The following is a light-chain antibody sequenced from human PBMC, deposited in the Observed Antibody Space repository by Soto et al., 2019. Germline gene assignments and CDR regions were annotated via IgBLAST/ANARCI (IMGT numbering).Light chain of an antibody. J-gene: IGKJ1*01. CDR1: QSVGYH. V-gene: IGKV3-11*01. CDR3: HQCNNWSRP. Sequence: EIVLTQSPSSLSSSPGERATLSCRASQSVGYHLAWYQQKPGQAPKLLIYDASNRATGIPARFSGSGSGTDFTLTISSLQPEDFAAYYCHQCNNWSRPFGQGTKVDIK. CDR2: DAS.